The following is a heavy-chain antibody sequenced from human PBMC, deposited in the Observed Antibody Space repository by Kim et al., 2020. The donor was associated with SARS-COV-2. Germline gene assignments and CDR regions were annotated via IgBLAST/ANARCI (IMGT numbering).Heavy chain of an antibody. CDR3: ARQAVAVRNWFDP. J-gene: IGHJ5*02. D-gene: IGHD6-19*01. V-gene: IGHV4-39*01. Sequence: PSRKSRVPISVATAKNQFSLKLSSVTAADTAVYYCARQAVAVRNWFDPWGQGTLVTVSS.